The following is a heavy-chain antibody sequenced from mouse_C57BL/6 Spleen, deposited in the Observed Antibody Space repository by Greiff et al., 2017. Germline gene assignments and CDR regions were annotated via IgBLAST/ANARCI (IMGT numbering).Heavy chain of an antibody. CDR3: ARGRFPWFAY. CDR1: GYTFTSYW. J-gene: IGHJ3*01. CDR2: IDPSDSYT. Sequence: VQLQQPGAELVMPGASVKLSCRASGYTFTSYWMHWVKQRPGQGLEWIGEIDPSDSYTNYNQKFKGKSTLTVDKSSSTAYMQLSSLTSEDSAVYYCARGRFPWFAYWGQGTLVTVSA. V-gene: IGHV1-69*01.